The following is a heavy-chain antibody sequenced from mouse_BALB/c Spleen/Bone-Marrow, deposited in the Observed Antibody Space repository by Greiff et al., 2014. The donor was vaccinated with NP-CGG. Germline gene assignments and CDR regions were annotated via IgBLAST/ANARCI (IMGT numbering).Heavy chain of an antibody. D-gene: IGHD2-4*01. Sequence: VQLQQPGAELVKPGASVKLSRTASGFNIKDTYMHWGKQRPEQGLEWIGRIDPANGNTKYDPKFQGKATITADTSSNTAYLQLSSLTSEDTAVYYCAGYDYYQAWFAYWGQGTLVTVSA. V-gene: IGHV14-3*02. CDR1: GFNIKDTY. J-gene: IGHJ3*01. CDR2: IDPANGNT. CDR3: AGYDYYQAWFAY.